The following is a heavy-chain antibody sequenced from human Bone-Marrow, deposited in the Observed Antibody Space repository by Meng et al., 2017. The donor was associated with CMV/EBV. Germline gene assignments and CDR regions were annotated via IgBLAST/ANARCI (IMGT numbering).Heavy chain of an antibody. D-gene: IGHD2-2*01. CDR1: GFTLSNNW. V-gene: IGHV3-74*01. CDR2: IKSDGSST. J-gene: IGHJ4*02. Sequence: GESLKISCAASGFTLSNNWMHWVRQAPGKGLVWVSRIKSDGSSTSYADSVKGRFTISRDNAKNTLYLQMNSLRAEDTAVYYCAKLPPKRLLSHFDYWGQGTLVTVSS. CDR3: AKLPPKRLLSHFDY.